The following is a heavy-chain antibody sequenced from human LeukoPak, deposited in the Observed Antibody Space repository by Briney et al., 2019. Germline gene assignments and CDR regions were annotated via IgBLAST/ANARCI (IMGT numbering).Heavy chain of an antibody. D-gene: IGHD1-26*01. CDR1: GFTFSSFA. CDR2: ISYVERAT. CDR3: ARSYSLPEY. J-gene: IGHJ4*02. Sequence: GGSLRLSCAASGFTFSSFAMHWVRQAPGKGLEWVAFISYVERATYYADSVKGRFTISRDNSKHMVYLQMNSLTTADTAVYYCARSYSLPEYWSQGTLVAVSS. V-gene: IGHV3-30*04.